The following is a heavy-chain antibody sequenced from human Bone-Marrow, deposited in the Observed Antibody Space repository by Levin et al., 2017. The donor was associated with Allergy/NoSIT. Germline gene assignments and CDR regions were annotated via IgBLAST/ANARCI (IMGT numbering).Heavy chain of an antibody. D-gene: IGHD5-18*01. J-gene: IGHJ4*02. CDR3: AKVSNGADPR. Sequence: GESLKISCAASGFTFGSIAMTWVRQAPAKGLAWVASIGSSGGTTYYADSVKGRFTISRDNSQNTLYLQLNSLRAEDTAVYYCAKVSNGADPRWGQGTLVTVSS. CDR1: GFTFGSIA. V-gene: IGHV3-23*01. CDR2: IGSSGGTT.